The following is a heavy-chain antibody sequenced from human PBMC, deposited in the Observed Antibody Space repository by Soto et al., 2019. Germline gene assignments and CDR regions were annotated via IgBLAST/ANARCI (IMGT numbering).Heavy chain of an antibody. J-gene: IGHJ6*02. D-gene: IGHD3-3*01. V-gene: IGHV4-30-2*01. CDR2: IYHSGST. Sequence: SETLSLTCAVSGGSISSGGYSWSWIRQPPXKGLEWIGYIYHSGSTYYNPSLKSRVTISVDRSKNQFSLKLSSVTAADTAVYYCARDFTTIFGVVIMRYGMDVWGQGTTVTVSS. CDR1: GGSISSGGYS. CDR3: ARDFTTIFGVVIMRYGMDV.